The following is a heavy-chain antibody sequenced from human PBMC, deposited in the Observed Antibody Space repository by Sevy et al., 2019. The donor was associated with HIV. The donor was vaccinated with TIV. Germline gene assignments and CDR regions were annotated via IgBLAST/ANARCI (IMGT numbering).Heavy chain of an antibody. V-gene: IGHV3-30*18. CDR2: ISYDGISK. CDR3: VKGGVTWELLDY. J-gene: IGHJ4*02. D-gene: IGHD1-26*01. Sequence: GGSLRLSCAASGFIFSSYGMHWVRQAPGKGLEWVTIISYDGISKYYADSVKGRFTISRDNSENILYLQMNSLRTDDTAVYYCVKGGVTWELLDYWSQGTLVTVSS. CDR1: GFIFSSYG.